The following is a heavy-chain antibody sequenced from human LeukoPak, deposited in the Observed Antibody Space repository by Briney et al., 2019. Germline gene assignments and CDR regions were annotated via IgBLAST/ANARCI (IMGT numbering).Heavy chain of an antibody. CDR3: ARDRGCRYCNSTYCPYYMDV. CDR1: GFTFKSFA. CDR2: IEHDGSET. Sequence: PGGSLRLSCEGSGFTFKSFAMTWVRQVPGRGLEWVANIEHDGSETYHVDSVKGRFTISRDNARNLLYLQMNFLRAGDTAVYYCARDRGCRYCNSTYCPYYMDVWGKGTTVTVSS. J-gene: IGHJ6*04. D-gene: IGHD2/OR15-2a*01. V-gene: IGHV3-7*01.